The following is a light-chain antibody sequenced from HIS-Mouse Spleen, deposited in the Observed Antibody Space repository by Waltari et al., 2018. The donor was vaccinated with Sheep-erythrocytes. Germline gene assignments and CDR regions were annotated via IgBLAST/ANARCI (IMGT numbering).Light chain of an antibody. Sequence: QSALTQPASVSGSPRQSITISSTGTSSDVGRYTLVSSYQQHPVKAPKLLIYEGSNRPSGVSTRFSGSKSGNTASLTISGLQAEDEADYYCCSYAGSSTPWVFGGGTKLTVL. CDR1: SSDVGRYTL. V-gene: IGLV2-23*01. CDR3: CSYAGSSTPWV. J-gene: IGLJ3*02. CDR2: EGS.